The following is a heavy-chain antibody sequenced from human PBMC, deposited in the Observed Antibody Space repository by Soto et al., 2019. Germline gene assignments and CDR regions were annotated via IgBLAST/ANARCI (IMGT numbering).Heavy chain of an antibody. CDR3: AKDPWYRIAVAGHAFDI. D-gene: IGHD6-19*01. Sequence: EVQLLESGGGLVQPGGSLRLSCAASGFTFSSYAMSWVRQAPGKGLEWVSAISGSGGSTYYADSVKGRFTISRDNSKNTLYLQMNSLRAEDTAVYYCAKDPWYRIAVAGHAFDIWGQGTMVTVSS. CDR2: ISGSGGST. J-gene: IGHJ3*02. V-gene: IGHV3-23*01. CDR1: GFTFSSYA.